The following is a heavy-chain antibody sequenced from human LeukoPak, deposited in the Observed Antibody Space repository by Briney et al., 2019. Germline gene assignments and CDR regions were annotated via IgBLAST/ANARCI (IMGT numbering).Heavy chain of an antibody. V-gene: IGHV6-1*01. D-gene: IGHD3-10*01. CDR3: ARVDYGSGSYYNSDYYFGMDV. J-gene: IGHJ6*02. Sequence: SQTLSLTCAISGDSVSRNSAAWNWIRQSPSRGLEWLGRTYYRSKWYNDYAVSVKSRITINPDTSKNQFSLQLNSVTPEDTAVYYCARVDYGSGSYYNSDYYFGMDVWGQGTTVTVSS. CDR1: GDSVSRNSAA. CDR2: TYYRSKWYN.